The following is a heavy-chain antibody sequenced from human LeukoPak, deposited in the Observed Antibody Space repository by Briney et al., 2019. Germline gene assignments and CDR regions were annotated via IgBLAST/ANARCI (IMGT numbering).Heavy chain of an antibody. CDR1: GGSISSGDYY. Sequence: PSQTLSLTCTVSGGSISSGDYYWSWIRQPPGKGLEWIGYIYYSGSTNYNPSLKSRVTISVDTSKNQFSLKLSSVTAADTAVYYCARTHLLGGGAFDIWGQGTMVTVSS. V-gene: IGHV4-61*08. CDR2: IYYSGST. J-gene: IGHJ3*02. CDR3: ARTHLLGGGAFDI. D-gene: IGHD3-3*02.